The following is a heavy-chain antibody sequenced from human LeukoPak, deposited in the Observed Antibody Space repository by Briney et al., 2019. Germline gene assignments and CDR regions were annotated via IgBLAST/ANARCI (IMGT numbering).Heavy chain of an antibody. Sequence: QSGGSLRLSCAASGFTVSSNYMAWVCQPPAKGLEWVSILYSAGFTYYADSVKGRFTISRDNSKNTVYLQMHSLRAEDTAVYYCARELPFEDWGQGSLVTVSS. V-gene: IGHV3-53*01. CDR1: GFTVSSNY. J-gene: IGHJ4*02. CDR2: LYSAGFT. CDR3: ARELPFED. D-gene: IGHD2-15*01.